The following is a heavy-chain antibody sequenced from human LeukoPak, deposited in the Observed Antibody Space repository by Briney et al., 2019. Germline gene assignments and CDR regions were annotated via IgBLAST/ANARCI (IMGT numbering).Heavy chain of an antibody. J-gene: IGHJ4*02. D-gene: IGHD3-22*01. CDR3: ARDTYDSSGYKAADY. Sequence: PGGSLRLSCAASGFTFSSNYMSWVRQAPGKGLEWVSVIYSGGSTYYADSVKGRFTISRDNSKNTLYLQMNSLRAEDTAVYYCARDTYDSSGYKAADYWGQGTLVTVSS. CDR1: GFTFSSNY. CDR2: IYSGGST. V-gene: IGHV3-53*01.